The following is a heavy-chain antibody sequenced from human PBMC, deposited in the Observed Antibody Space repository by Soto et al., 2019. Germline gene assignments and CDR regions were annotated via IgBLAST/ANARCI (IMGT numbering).Heavy chain of an antibody. CDR3: ARGTLCTNGVCYMDY. Sequence: SETLSLTCAVYGGSFSGYYWSWIRQPPGKGLEWIGEINHSGSTNYNPSLKSRVTISVDTSKNQFSLKLSSVTAADTAVYYCARGTLCTNGVCYMDYWGQGTLVTVSS. CDR2: INHSGST. CDR1: GGSFSGYY. J-gene: IGHJ4*02. V-gene: IGHV4-34*01. D-gene: IGHD2-8*01.